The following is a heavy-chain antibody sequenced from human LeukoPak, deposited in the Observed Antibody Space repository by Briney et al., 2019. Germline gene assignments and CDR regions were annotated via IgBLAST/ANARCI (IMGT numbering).Heavy chain of an antibody. CDR2: MYWDDDR. Sequence: SGPTLVNPTQTLTLTCTLSGFSLSSRGVGVGWIRQPPGKTLEWLAPMYWDDDRRYSPSLKSRLTITKDTSKDQVVLTMTNVDPVDTGTYYCAHRPYDPSGYGLYYFDYWGQGTLVTVSS. CDR3: AHRPYDPSGYGLYYFDY. CDR1: GFSLSSRGVG. D-gene: IGHD3-22*01. V-gene: IGHV2-5*02. J-gene: IGHJ4*02.